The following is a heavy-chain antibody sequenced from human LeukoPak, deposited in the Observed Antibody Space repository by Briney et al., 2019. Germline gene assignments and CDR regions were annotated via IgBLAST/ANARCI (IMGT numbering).Heavy chain of an antibody. D-gene: IGHD3-10*01. Sequence: GGSLRLSCAASAFALSTYTMEWVRLAPGKGLEWVSSINPDSKYIYYRDSVRSRFTISRDNAKNSLYLQMNSLRVEDTAVYFCARFVDQSTYYFDSWGQGTLVIVSS. CDR2: INPDSKYI. V-gene: IGHV3-21*01. CDR1: AFALSTYT. J-gene: IGHJ4*02. CDR3: ARFVDQSTYYFDS.